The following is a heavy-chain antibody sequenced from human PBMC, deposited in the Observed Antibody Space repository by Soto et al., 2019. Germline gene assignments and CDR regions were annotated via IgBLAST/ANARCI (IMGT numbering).Heavy chain of an antibody. CDR1: GYTFTSYA. CDR2: INTNTGNP. CDR3: ARANYNGSGSHYYYYGMDV. V-gene: IGHV7-4-1*01. Sequence: ASVKVSCKASGYTFTSYAMNWVRQAPGQGLDWIGWINTNTGNPTYAQGFTGRFVFSLDTSVSTAYLQICSLKAEDTAVYYCARANYNGSGSHYYYYGMDVWGQGTTGTGSS. J-gene: IGHJ6*02. D-gene: IGHD3-10*01.